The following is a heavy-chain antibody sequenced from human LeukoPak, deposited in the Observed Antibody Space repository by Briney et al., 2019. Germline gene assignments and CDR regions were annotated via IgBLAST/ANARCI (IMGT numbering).Heavy chain of an antibody. J-gene: IGHJ4*02. CDR2: INHSGST. V-gene: IGHV4-34*01. D-gene: IGHD5-18*01. Sequence: PSETLSLTCAVYGGSFSGYFWSWIRQPPGKGLEWIGEINHSGSTNHNPSLKSRVTISVDTSKNQFSLRLSSVTAADTAVYYCAKAGVDTAMVYAGYFDYWGQGTLVTVSS. CDR1: GGSFSGYF. CDR3: AKAGVDTAMVYAGYFDY.